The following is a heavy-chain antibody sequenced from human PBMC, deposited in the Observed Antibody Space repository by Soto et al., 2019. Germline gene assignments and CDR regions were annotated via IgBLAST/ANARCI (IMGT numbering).Heavy chain of an antibody. CDR1: GGSISSGGYS. CDR3: ARGSVDRRTTVVTVWFDP. Sequence: PSETLCLTYAVAGGSISSGGYSWSWILQPPGKGLEWIGYIYHSGSTYYNPSLKSRVTISVDRSKNQFSLKLSSVTAADTAVYYCARGSVDRRTTVVTVWFDPWGQGTLVTVSS. CDR2: IYHSGST. J-gene: IGHJ5*02. V-gene: IGHV4-30-2*01. D-gene: IGHD4-17*01.